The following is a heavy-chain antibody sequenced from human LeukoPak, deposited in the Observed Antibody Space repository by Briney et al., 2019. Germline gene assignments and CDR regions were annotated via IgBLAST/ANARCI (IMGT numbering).Heavy chain of an antibody. D-gene: IGHD1-26*01. CDR3: ARIRIVGATRGFDY. CDR1: GFSLSTSGMC. CDR2: IDWDDDK. J-gene: IGHJ4*02. Sequence: SGPTLVNPTQTLTLTCTFSGFSLSTSGMCVSWIRQPPGKALEWLARIDWDDDKYYSTSLKTRLTISKDTSKHQLVLTMTNMDPVDTATYYCARIRIVGATRGFDYWGQGTLVTVSS. V-gene: IGHV2-70*11.